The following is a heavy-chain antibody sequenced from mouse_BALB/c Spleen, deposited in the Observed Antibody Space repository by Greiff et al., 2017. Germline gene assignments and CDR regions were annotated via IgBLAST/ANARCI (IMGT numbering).Heavy chain of an antibody. CDR3: ARRVEFLLFDY. CDR1: GYTFTSYT. Sequence: VKLQESAAELARPGASVKMSCKASGYTFTSYTMHWVKQRPGQGLEWIGYINPSSGYTEYNQKFKDKTTLTADKSSSTAYMQLSSLTSEDSAVYYCARRVEFLLFDYWGQGTTLTVSS. D-gene: IGHD5-2*01. CDR2: INPSSGYT. V-gene: IGHV1-4*02. J-gene: IGHJ2*01.